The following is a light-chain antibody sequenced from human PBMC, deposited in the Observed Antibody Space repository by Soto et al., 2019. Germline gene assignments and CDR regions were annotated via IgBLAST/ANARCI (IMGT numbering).Light chain of an antibody. Sequence: QSALTQPRSVSGSPGQSVTISCTGTSSDVGGYNCVSWYQQHPGKAPKLMIYDVSKRPSGVPDRFSGSKSGNTASLTISGLQAEDEADYYCCSYAGSYPYVFGTGTKLTVL. CDR1: SSDVGGYNC. CDR2: DVS. V-gene: IGLV2-11*01. CDR3: CSYAGSYPYV. J-gene: IGLJ1*01.